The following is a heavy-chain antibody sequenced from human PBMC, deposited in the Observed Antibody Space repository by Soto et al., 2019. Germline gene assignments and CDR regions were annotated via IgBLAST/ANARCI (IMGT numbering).Heavy chain of an antibody. CDR1: GYTFTSYD. V-gene: IGHV1-8*01. CDR3: ARGDNYDFWSGPPWYFDY. Sequence: ASVKVSCKASGYTFTSYDINWVRQATGQGLEWMGWMNPNSGNTGYAQKFQGRVTMTRNTSISTAYMELSSLRSEDTAVYYCARGDNYDFWSGPPWYFDYWGQGTLVTVSS. D-gene: IGHD3-3*01. J-gene: IGHJ4*02. CDR2: MNPNSGNT.